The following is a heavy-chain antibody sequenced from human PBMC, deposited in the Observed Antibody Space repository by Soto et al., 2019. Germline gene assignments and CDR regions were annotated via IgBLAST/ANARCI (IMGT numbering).Heavy chain of an antibody. V-gene: IGHV3-30-3*01. Sequence: QVQLVESGGGLVQPGRSLRLSCAASGFTLSYYAIHGVRQAPGKGLECVAFMAYDGTNKYYADSVKGRFTISMDNSKNRLYLPMNSMKTADTAVYDCARDVEGGSSNRKKPFDYRGQLTMITVSS. D-gene: IGHD2-15*01. J-gene: IGHJ4*02. CDR1: GFTLSYYA. CDR2: MAYDGTNK. CDR3: ARDVEGGSSNRKKPFDY.